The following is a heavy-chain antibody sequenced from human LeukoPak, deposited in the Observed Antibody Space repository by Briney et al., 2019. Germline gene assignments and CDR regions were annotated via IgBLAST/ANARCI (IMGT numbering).Heavy chain of an antibody. CDR2: ITSSGAYI. Sequence: PGGSLRLSCAASGFTFNYYNMNWVRQAPGKALEWVSSITSSGAYIFYADSVRGRFTISRDNAKDSLYLQMNSLGPEDTAVYYCARDPHYYDSSGYYYVGFDYWGQGTLVTVSS. V-gene: IGHV3-21*01. CDR1: GFTFNYYN. CDR3: ARDPHYYDSSGYYYVGFDY. J-gene: IGHJ4*02. D-gene: IGHD3-22*01.